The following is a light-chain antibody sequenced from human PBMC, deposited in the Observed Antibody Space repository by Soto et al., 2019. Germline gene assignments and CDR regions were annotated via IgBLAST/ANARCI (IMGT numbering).Light chain of an antibody. Sequence: QSVLAQPPSWSRAPGKRVTISCTGSSSNIGAGYDVHWYQQRPGTAPKLLIFGSINRPSGVPDRFSGSKSGTSASLAITGLQAEDEGDYYCQSYDSTLSSRYVFGTGTKVTVL. J-gene: IGLJ1*01. CDR3: QSYDSTLSSRYV. CDR2: GSI. CDR1: SSNIGAGYD. V-gene: IGLV1-40*01.